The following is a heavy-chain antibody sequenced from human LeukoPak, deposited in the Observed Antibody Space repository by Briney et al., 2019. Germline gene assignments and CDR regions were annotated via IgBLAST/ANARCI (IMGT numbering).Heavy chain of an antibody. D-gene: IGHD1-14*01. CDR1: GFTFSTYW. Sequence: GGSLRLSCAGSGFTFSTYWMSWVRQAPGKGLDWVANIKQDGTDKYYVDSVKGRFTISRDNAKNSLYLQMNSLRAEDTAVYYCARRTGSANFDYWGQGTLVTVSS. V-gene: IGHV3-7*01. J-gene: IGHJ4*02. CDR2: IKQDGTDK. CDR3: ARRTGSANFDY.